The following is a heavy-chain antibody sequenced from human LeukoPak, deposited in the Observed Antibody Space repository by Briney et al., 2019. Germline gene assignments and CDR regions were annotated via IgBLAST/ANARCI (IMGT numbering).Heavy chain of an antibody. D-gene: IGHD6-25*01. V-gene: IGHV3-21*01. J-gene: IGHJ4*02. CDR1: GSTFSSYS. CDR3: ARDKGKAAYYFDY. Sequence: PGGSLRLSCAASGSTFSSYSMNWVRQAPGKGLEWVSSISSSSSYIYYADSVTGRFTISRDNAKNSLYLQMNSLRAEDTAVYYCARDKGKAAYYFDYWGQGTLVTVSS. CDR2: ISSSSSYI.